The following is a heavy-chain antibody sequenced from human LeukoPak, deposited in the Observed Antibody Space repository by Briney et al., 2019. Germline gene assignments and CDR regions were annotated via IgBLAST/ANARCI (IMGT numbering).Heavy chain of an antibody. J-gene: IGHJ4*02. D-gene: IGHD3-3*01. CDR3: ARDKYDFWSGYYLRY. V-gene: IGHV3-33*08. CDR2: IWYDGSNK. CDR1: GFTFSGYS. Sequence: GGSLRLSCTASGFTFSGYSMNWTRQAPGKGLEWVAVIWYDGSNKYYADSVKGRFTISRDNSKNTLYLQMNSLRAEDTAVYYCARDKYDFWSGYYLRYWGQGTLVTVSS.